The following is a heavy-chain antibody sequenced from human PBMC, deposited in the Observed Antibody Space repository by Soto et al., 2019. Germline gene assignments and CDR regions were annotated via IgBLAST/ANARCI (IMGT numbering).Heavy chain of an antibody. CDR2: ISPTVGIP. D-gene: IGHD1-26*01. J-gene: IGHJ4*01. CDR3: ATLGSGSYDY. CDR1: GGTFSSYI. Sequence: QVHLVQSGAEVKKPGSSVKVSCKASGGTFSSYIISWVRQAPGQGLEWMGRISPTVGIPNYAQKFEGRVTITADRSTSTAYMELSSPRSEDTAIYYCATLGSGSYDYWGHGTLVTVSS. V-gene: IGHV1-69*02.